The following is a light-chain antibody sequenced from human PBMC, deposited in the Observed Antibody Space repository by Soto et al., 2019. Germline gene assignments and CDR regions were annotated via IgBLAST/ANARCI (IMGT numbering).Light chain of an antibody. CDR2: EGS. CDR3: CSYAGSSTFTLV. J-gene: IGLJ2*01. CDR1: SSDVGRYNL. V-gene: IGLV2-23*03. Sequence: QSALTQPASVSGSPGQSITISCTGTSSDVGRYNLVSWYQQHSGKAPKLMIYEGSKRPSGVSNRCSGPKSGNKASLTSSGLQAEDEADYYCCSYAGSSTFTLVFGGGTQLTVL.